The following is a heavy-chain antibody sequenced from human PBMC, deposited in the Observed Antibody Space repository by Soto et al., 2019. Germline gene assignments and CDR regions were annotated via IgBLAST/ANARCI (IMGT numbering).Heavy chain of an antibody. CDR2: INHSGST. J-gene: IGHJ4*02. CDR3: ARRTLGYYDFWSGYYSASTFIFLY. V-gene: IGHV4-34*01. CDR1: GGSFSGYY. Sequence: SETLSLTGAVYGGSFSGYYWSWIRQPPGKGLEWIGEINHSGSTNYNPSLKSRVTISVDTSKNQFSLKLSSVTAADTAVYYSARRTLGYYDFWSGYYSASTFIFLYCGQGTLVTVSS. D-gene: IGHD3-3*01.